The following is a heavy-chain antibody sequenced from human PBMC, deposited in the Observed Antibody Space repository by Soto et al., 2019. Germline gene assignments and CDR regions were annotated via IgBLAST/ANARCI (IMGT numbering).Heavy chain of an antibody. D-gene: IGHD1-1*01. CDR3: ARNGTLTGYSYGMDV. J-gene: IGHJ6*02. CDR2: IIPIFDTA. V-gene: IGHV1-69*01. CDR1: GGTFSDST. Sequence: QVQLVQSGAELRKPGSSVKVSCKASGGTFSDSTINWVRQAPGQRLEWMGGIIPIFDTANYAEKFQGRVTITADESTSTSFMEVSSLRSEDTAVYYCARNGTLTGYSYGMDVWGQGTMVTASS.